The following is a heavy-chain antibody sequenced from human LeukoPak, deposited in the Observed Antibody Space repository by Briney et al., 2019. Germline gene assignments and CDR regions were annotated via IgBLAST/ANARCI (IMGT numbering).Heavy chain of an antibody. D-gene: IGHD6-13*01. CDR2: IYYSGNT. Sequence: SETLSLTCIVSGGSISSSSYYWGWIRQPPGKGLEWIGSIYYSGNTYYNPSLKSRVTISVDTSKNQFSLKLSSVTAADTALYYCARDMPSGTATGRNYFDPWGQGTLVTVSS. J-gene: IGHJ5*02. CDR3: ARDMPSGTATGRNYFDP. CDR1: GGSISSSSYY. V-gene: IGHV4-39*07.